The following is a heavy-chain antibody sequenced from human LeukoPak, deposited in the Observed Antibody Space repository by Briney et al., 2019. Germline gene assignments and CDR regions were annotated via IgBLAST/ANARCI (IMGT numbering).Heavy chain of an antibody. D-gene: IGHD3-10*01. CDR1: GGSISSSSYY. J-gene: IGHJ5*02. Sequence: SETLSLTCTVSGGSISSSSYYWGWIRQPPGKGLEWIGSIYYSGSTYYNPSLKSRVTISVDTSKNQFSLKLSSVTAADTAVYYCARPGGMVRGVLNWFDPWGQGTLVTVSS. CDR2: IYYSGST. CDR3: ARPGGMVRGVLNWFDP. V-gene: IGHV4-39*07.